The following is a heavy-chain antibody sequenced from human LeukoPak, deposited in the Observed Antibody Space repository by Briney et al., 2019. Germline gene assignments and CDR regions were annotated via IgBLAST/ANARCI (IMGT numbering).Heavy chain of an antibody. CDR1: GFTFSDYY. CDR2: ISSSGSTI. D-gene: IGHD3-10*01. CDR3: ARDPPAAITMVRGVIMYFDY. Sequence: GGSLRLSCAASGFTFSDYYMSWIRQAPGKGLEWVSYISSSGSTIYYADSVKGRFTISRDNAKNSLYLQMNSLRAEDTAVYYCARDPPAAITMVRGVIMYFDYWGQGTLVTVSS. V-gene: IGHV3-11*01. J-gene: IGHJ4*02.